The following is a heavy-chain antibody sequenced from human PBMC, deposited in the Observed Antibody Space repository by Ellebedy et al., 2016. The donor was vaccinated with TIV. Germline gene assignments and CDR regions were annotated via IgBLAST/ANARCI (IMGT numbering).Heavy chain of an antibody. CDR1: VDSVSSNRAA. Sequence: SQTLSLTCAIPVDSVSSNRAAWNSIRQSPSRGLEWLGRTYYRSKWYYDYAVSVKSRMTINPDTSKNQFSLQLNSVTPDDAAVYYCARDQPKDAFDVWGQGTLVTVSS. CDR2: TYYRSKWYY. V-gene: IGHV6-1*01. D-gene: IGHD1-14*01. J-gene: IGHJ3*01. CDR3: ARDQPKDAFDV.